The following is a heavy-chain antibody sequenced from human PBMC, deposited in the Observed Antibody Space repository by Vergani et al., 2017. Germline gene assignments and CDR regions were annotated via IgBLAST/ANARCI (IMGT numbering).Heavy chain of an antibody. CDR3: ARGDYGILTGYRY. J-gene: IGHJ4*02. D-gene: IGHD3-9*01. CDR2: INPSGGQT. Sequence: QVQVVQSGAEVKNSGASAKVSCKTSGYTFSNYYMHWVRQAPGQGLEWMGIINPSGGQTNYAQKFQGRVTMTRDTSTSTVYMVLSSLRSEDTAIYYCARGDYGILTGYRYWGQGTLVTVSA. CDR1: GYTFSNYY. V-gene: IGHV1-46*03.